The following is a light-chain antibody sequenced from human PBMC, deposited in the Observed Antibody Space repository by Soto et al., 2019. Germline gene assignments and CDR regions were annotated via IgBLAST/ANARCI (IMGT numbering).Light chain of an antibody. CDR3: QQYGSAPTWT. V-gene: IGKV3-20*01. Sequence: EIVLTQSPGTLSLSPGERATLSCRASQSVSSSYLAWYQQKPGQAPRLLIYGASSRATGIPDRFSGSGSGTDFNLTISRLAPEDFAVYSCQQYGSAPTWTLGQGTKVEIK. J-gene: IGKJ1*01. CDR1: QSVSSSY. CDR2: GAS.